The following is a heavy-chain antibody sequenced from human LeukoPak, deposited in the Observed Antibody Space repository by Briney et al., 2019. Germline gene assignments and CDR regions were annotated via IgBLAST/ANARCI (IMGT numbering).Heavy chain of an antibody. D-gene: IGHD3-16*02. CDR2: ISGSGGST. V-gene: IGHV3-23*01. Sequence: PGGSLRLSCAASGFTFSSYAMSWVRQAPGKGLEWVSAISGSGGSTYYADSVKGRFTISRDNSKDTLYLQMNSLRAEDTAVYYCAKDSDMITFGGVIANLFDYWGQGTLVTVSS. CDR1: GFTFSSYA. J-gene: IGHJ4*02. CDR3: AKDSDMITFGGVIANLFDY.